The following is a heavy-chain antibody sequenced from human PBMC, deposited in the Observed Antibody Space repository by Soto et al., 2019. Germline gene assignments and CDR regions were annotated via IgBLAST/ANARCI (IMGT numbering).Heavy chain of an antibody. CDR3: ARKYGDYGVIHY. V-gene: IGHV4-34*01. CDR1: GGSFSGYY. J-gene: IGHJ4*02. Sequence: QVQLQQWGAGLLKPSETLSLTCAVYGGSFSGYYWSWIRQPPGKGLEWIGEINHSGSTNYNPSLTRRVTISVDASKNQFPLKLSSVTAAGTAVYYCARKYGDYGVIHYWGQGTLVTVSS. CDR2: INHSGST. D-gene: IGHD4-17*01.